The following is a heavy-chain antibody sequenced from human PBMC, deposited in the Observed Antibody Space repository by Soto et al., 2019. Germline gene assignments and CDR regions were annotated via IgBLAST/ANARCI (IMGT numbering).Heavy chain of an antibody. V-gene: IGHV1-69*12. CDR2: IIPIFGTA. Sequence: QVQLVQSGAEVKKPGSSVKVSCKASGGPFSSYAISWVRQAPGQGLEWMGGIIPIFGTANYAPKFQGRVTITADESTTTAYMELSSLRSEDTAVYYCARFGDTMYPGDYSYGMDVWGKGTTVTVSS. J-gene: IGHJ6*04. D-gene: IGHD3-10*02. CDR1: GGPFSSYA. CDR3: ARFGDTMYPGDYSYGMDV.